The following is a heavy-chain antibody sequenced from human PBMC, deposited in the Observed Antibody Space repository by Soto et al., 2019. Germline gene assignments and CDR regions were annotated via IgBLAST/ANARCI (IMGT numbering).Heavy chain of an antibody. CDR3: ATSSDWSPLLDY. V-gene: IGHV1-2*02. CDR2: INPNGGGT. J-gene: IGHJ4*02. Sequence: QVQLVKSGAEVTKPGASVKVSCKTSKNTFSGYYLHWVRQDPGQGLEWMGWINPNGGGTIYAQKFHGRLTLTRDTSITTAYMELSRMRSDDTAFYYCATSSDWSPLLDYWGQGTLVTVSS. CDR1: KNTFSGYY. D-gene: IGHD6-19*01.